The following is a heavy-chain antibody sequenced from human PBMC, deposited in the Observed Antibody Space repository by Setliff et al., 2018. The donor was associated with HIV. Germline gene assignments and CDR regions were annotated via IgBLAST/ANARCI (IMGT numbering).Heavy chain of an antibody. CDR1: GYTFTSYY. D-gene: IGHD1-26*01. V-gene: IGHV1-46*01. Sequence: ASVKVSCKASGYTFTSYYMHWVRQAPGQGLEWMGIINPTGGSTSYAQKFQGRVTMTTDTSTSTVYMELSSLRSDDTAVYYCARNVPGIVPRRVGFDPWGQGTLVTVSS. CDR2: INPTGGST. J-gene: IGHJ5*02. CDR3: ARNVPGIVPRRVGFDP.